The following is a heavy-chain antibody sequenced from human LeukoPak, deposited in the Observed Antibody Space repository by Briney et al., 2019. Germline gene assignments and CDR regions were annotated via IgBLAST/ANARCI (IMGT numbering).Heavy chain of an antibody. V-gene: IGHV1-46*01. D-gene: IGHD3-22*01. CDR3: ARAPYDSSGYTSFQH. CDR1: GYTFTSYS. J-gene: IGHJ1*01. Sequence: ASVKVSCKASGYTFTSYSMHWVRQAPGQGLEWMGIINLSGGSTNYAQKFQGRVTMTRDTSTSTVYMELSSLRSEDTAVYFCARAPYDSSGYTSFQHWGQGTLVTVSS. CDR2: INLSGGST.